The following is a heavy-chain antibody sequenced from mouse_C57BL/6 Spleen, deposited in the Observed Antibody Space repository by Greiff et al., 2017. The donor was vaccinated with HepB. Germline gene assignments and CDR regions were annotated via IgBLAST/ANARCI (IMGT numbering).Heavy chain of an antibody. CDR3: TTHSGNYKRLDY. D-gene: IGHD2-1*01. Sequence: EVQLQQSGAELVRPGASVKLSCTASGFNIKDDYMHWVKQRPEQGLEWIGWIDPENGDTEYASKFQGKATITADTSSNTAYLQLSSLTSEDTAVYYCTTHSGNYKRLDYWGQGTTLTVSS. CDR2: IDPENGDT. CDR1: GFNIKDDY. J-gene: IGHJ2*01. V-gene: IGHV14-4*01.